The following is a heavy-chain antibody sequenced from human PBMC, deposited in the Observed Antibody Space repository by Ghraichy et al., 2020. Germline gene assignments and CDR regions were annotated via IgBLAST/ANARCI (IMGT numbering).Heavy chain of an antibody. Sequence: ASVKVSCKASGYTFTSYDINWVRQATGQGLEWMGWMNPNSGNTGYAQKFQGRVTMTRNTSISTAYMELSSLRSEDTAVYYCARGTCSGGSCYGTWLYYYYYYGMDVWGQGTTVTVSS. D-gene: IGHD2-15*01. CDR1: GYTFTSYD. CDR3: ARGTCSGGSCYGTWLYYYYYYGMDV. J-gene: IGHJ6*02. CDR2: MNPNSGNT. V-gene: IGHV1-8*01.